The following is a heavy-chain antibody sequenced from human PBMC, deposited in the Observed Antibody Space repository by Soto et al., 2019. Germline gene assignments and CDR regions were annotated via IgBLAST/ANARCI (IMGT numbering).Heavy chain of an antibody. V-gene: IGHV4-39*01. J-gene: IGHJ3*02. CDR2: IYYSGST. Sequence: QLQLQESGPGLVKPSETLSLTCTVSGGSISSSSYYWGWIRQPPGKGLEWIGSIYYSGSTYYNPSLKSRVTISVDTSKNQFSLKLSSVTAADTAVYYCARHSNRAELGIVRGAFDIWGQGTMVTVSS. D-gene: IGHD7-27*01. CDR1: GGSISSSSYY. CDR3: ARHSNRAELGIVRGAFDI.